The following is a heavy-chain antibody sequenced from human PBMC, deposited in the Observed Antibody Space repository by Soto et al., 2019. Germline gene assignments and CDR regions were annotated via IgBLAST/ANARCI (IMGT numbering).Heavy chain of an antibody. V-gene: IGHV3-23*01. J-gene: IGHJ4*02. CDR2: ISGSGGST. CDR3: AKDHSSSWYREMFGSIASSHYFDY. CDR1: GFTFSSYA. D-gene: IGHD6-13*01. Sequence: GGSLRLSCAASGFTFSSYAMSWVRQAPGKGLEWVSAISGSGGSTYYADSVKGRFTISRDNFKNTLYLQMNSLRAEDTAVYYCAKDHSSSWYREMFGSIASSHYFDYWGQGTLVTVSS.